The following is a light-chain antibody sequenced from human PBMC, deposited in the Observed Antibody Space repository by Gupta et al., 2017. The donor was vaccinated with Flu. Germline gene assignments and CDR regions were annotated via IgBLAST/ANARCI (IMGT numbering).Light chain of an antibody. Sequence: ERATRSCRASQSVNNSYLAWYQQRPGQPPRLLIYGASTRAADTPDRFRGSGSGTDFTLTISRLDPEDFAIYFCQQYAGSPPTFGPGAKVDIK. CDR3: QQYAGSPPT. V-gene: IGKV3-20*01. CDR1: QSVNNSY. CDR2: GAS. J-gene: IGKJ1*01.